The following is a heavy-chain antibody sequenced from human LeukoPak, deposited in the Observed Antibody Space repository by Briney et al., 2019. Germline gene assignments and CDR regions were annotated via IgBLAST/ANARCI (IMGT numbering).Heavy chain of an antibody. CDR2: ISGSGGST. CDR1: GGSISSGGYY. CDR3: AKVAYSSSWYAFDY. J-gene: IGHJ4*02. Sequence: PSETLSLTCTVSGGSISSGGYYWSWVRQAPGKGLEWVSAISGSGGSTYSADSVKGRFTISRDSSKNTLYLQMNSLRAEDTAVYYCAKVAYSSSWYAFDYWGQGTLVTVSS. V-gene: IGHV3-23*01. D-gene: IGHD6-13*01.